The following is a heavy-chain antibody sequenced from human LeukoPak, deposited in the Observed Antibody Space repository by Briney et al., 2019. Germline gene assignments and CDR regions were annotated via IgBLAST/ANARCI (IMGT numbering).Heavy chain of an antibody. D-gene: IGHD2/OR15-2a*01. CDR3: ARDLSEYYYYGMDV. CDR1: RFTFSSYS. J-gene: IGHJ6*02. V-gene: IGHV3-21*01. CDR2: ISSSSSYI. Sequence: GGSLRLSCAASRFTFSSYSMNWVRQAPGKGLEWVSSISSSSSYIYYADSVKGRFTISRDNAKNSLYLQMNSLRAEDTAVYYCARDLSEYYYYGMDVWGQGTTVTVSS.